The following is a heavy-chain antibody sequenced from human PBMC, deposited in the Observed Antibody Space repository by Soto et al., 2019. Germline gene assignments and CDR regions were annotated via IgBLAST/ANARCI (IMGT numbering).Heavy chain of an antibody. V-gene: IGHV1-18*01. CDR2: ISAYNGDT. CDR3: ARSSGTYPPSRYYYGLDV. Sequence: ASVKVSCKASGYTFTSYGFSWVRQAPGQGLEWMGWISAYNGDTIYRQKFQARVTMTTDTSTSTACLDLRSLRSDDTAVYYCARSSGTYPPSRYYYGLDVWGQGTTVTVSS. D-gene: IGHD1-26*01. CDR1: GYTFTSYG. J-gene: IGHJ6*02.